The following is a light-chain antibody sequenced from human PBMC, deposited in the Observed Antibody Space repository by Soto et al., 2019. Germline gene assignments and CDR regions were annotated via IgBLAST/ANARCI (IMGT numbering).Light chain of an antibody. CDR2: GAY. J-gene: IGKJ3*01. CDR1: QGISSY. Sequence: DIQLTQSPSFLSASVGDRVTITCRASQGISSYLAWHQQKPGKAPELLIYGAYTLDDGVPSRFSGSGSGTEFNLTISRLQPEDFATYYCQQLKAYTFTYGPGTKVDIK. CDR3: QQLKAYTFT. V-gene: IGKV1-9*01.